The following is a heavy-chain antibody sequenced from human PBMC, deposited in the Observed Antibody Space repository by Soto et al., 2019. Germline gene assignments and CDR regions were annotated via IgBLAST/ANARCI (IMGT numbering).Heavy chain of an antibody. D-gene: IGHD3-3*01. CDR1: GFTFSSYA. CDR2: ISGSGGST. J-gene: IGHJ6*02. V-gene: IGHV3-23*01. Sequence: GSLRLSCAASGFTFSSYAMSWVRQAPGKGLEWVSAISGSGGSTYYADSVKGRFTISRDNSKNTLYLQMNSLRAEDTAVYYCAKVGTPSITIFGVVLYYGMDVWGQGTTVTVSS. CDR3: AKVGTPSITIFGVVLYYGMDV.